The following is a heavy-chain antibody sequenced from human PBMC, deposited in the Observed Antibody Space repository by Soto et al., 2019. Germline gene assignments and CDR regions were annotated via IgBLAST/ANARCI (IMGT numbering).Heavy chain of an antibody. D-gene: IGHD5-18*01. CDR3: ARVDVDTAMEPIDY. J-gene: IGHJ4*02. Sequence: SVKVSCKASGGTFSTYAISWVRQAPGQGLEWMGGIIPIFGTANYAQTFQGRVTITADESTTTAYMELSSLRSEDTAVYYCARVDVDTAMEPIDYWGQGTLVTVSS. V-gene: IGHV1-69*13. CDR2: IIPIFGTA. CDR1: GGTFSTYA.